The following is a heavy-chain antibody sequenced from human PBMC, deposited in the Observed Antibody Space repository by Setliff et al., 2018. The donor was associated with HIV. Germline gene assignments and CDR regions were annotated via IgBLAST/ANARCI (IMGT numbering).Heavy chain of an antibody. CDR2: ISSSDSII. D-gene: IGHD2-2*01. J-gene: IGHJ4*02. CDR1: GFSFSSYE. V-gene: IGHV3-48*03. Sequence: PGGSLRLSCAASGFSFSSYEMNWVRQAPGKGLEWVSYISSSDSIIHYADSVKGRFTISRDNAKNSLYLQVNSLRAEDTAVYYCARGEPSLLVEPAAFFDSWGQGTLVTVSS. CDR3: ARGEPSLLVEPAAFFDS.